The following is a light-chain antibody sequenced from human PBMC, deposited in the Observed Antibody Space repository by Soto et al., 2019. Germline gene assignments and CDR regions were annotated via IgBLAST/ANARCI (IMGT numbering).Light chain of an antibody. CDR2: GAS. V-gene: IGKV3-20*01. Sequence: EIVLTQSPGTLSLSPGERATLSCRASQSVSSSYLAWYQQKPGQAPRLLLYGASSRATGIPDRFSGSGSGTDFTLTISRLEPEDCAVYYFQQYGSSRFTFGPGTKVDIK. CDR1: QSVSSSY. CDR3: QQYGSSRFT. J-gene: IGKJ3*01.